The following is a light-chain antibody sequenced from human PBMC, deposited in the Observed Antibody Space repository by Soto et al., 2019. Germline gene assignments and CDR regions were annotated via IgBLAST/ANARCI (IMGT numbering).Light chain of an antibody. CDR1: QSISSW. Sequence: SAVAVSVSPGMRAALTCGASQSISSWLAWYQQKPGEAPRLLIYGASAWARGVPARFSGSGSGTNFTLTITSLQPDDFAVYYCQQYETLPGTFGQGTKVDIK. V-gene: IGKV3-15*01. CDR3: QQYETLPGT. CDR2: GAS. J-gene: IGKJ1*01.